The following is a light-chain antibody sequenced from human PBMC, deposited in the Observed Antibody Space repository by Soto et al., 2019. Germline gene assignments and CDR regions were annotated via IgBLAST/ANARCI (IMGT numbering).Light chain of an antibody. CDR1: SGSVSTNYY. Sequence: QAVVTQEPSFSVSPGGTVTLTCGLSSGSVSTNYYPSWYQQTPGQAPRTLIYRTNTRSSGVPDRFSGSILGNKAALTITGAQAYDESDYYCVLYMGSVPVFGGGTQLTVL. V-gene: IGLV8-61*01. CDR3: VLYMGSVPV. J-gene: IGLJ2*01. CDR2: RTN.